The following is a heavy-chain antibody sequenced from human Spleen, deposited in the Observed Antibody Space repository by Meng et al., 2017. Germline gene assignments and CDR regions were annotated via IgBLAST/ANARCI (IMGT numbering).Heavy chain of an antibody. V-gene: IGHV3-7*01. Sequence: GESLKISCAASGFTFSNYLMSWVRQAPGKGLEWVANIKQDGSEKYYMDSVKGRFTISRDNAKNSLYLQMNSLRAEDTAVYYCARDSIVVVVAALHDAFDIWGQGTMVTVSS. CDR2: IKQDGSEK. CDR3: ARDSIVVVVAALHDAFDI. D-gene: IGHD2-15*01. J-gene: IGHJ3*02. CDR1: GFTFSNYL.